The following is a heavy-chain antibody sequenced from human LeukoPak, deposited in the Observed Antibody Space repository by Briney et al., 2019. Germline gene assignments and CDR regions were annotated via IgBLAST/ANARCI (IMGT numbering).Heavy chain of an antibody. CDR3: ARHDYSNYDAFDI. D-gene: IGHD4-11*01. V-gene: IGHV4-39*01. J-gene: IGHJ3*02. CDR2: IYYSGSI. CDR1: GGSISSSSYY. Sequence: SETLSLTCTVSGGSISSSSYYWGWIRQPPGKGLERIGSIYYSGSIYYNPSLKSRVTISVDTSKNQFSLKLSSVTAADTAVYYCARHDYSNYDAFDIWGQGTMVTVSS.